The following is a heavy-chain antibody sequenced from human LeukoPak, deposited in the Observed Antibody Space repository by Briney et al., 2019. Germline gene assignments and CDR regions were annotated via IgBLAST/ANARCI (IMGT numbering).Heavy chain of an antibody. J-gene: IGHJ4*02. CDR3: VHTLLAY. CDR2: IYWDGDK. CDR1: GFSLSAIGMG. V-gene: IGHV2-5*02. D-gene: IGHD3-3*02. Sequence: SGPTLVKPTQTLTMTCSFSGFSLSAIGMGVGWIRQPPGKPLEWLAMIYWDGDKRYSPLLTTRLAITKDTSKNQVVLTMTNMDPVDTATYYCVHTLLAYWGQGTLVTVSS.